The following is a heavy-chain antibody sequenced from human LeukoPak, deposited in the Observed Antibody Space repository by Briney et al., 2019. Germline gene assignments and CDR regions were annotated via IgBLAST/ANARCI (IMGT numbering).Heavy chain of an antibody. Sequence: PSETLSLTCAVYGGSFSGYYWSWIRQPPGKGLEWIGEINHSGSTNYNPSLKSRVTISVDTSKNQFSLKLSSVTAADTAVYYCAREARSTIAARPIDYWGQGTLVTVSS. CDR2: INHSGST. J-gene: IGHJ4*02. D-gene: IGHD6-6*01. CDR1: GGSFSGYY. V-gene: IGHV4-34*01. CDR3: AREARSTIAARPIDY.